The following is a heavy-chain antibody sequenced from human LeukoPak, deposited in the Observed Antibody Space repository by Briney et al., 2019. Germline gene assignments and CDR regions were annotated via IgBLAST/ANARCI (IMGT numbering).Heavy chain of an antibody. D-gene: IGHD7-27*01. CDR2: IDTSSSIV. Sequence: GGSLRLSCAASAFTFSDFSMNWVRQAPGKGLEWISYIDTSSSIVYYANSVVGRFTVTRDNAKNSLYLQMNSLRDEDTAVYYCAREDDSWGPNNLDLWGQGTMVTVSS. V-gene: IGHV3-48*02. J-gene: IGHJ3*01. CDR3: AREDDSWGPNNLDL. CDR1: AFTFSDFS.